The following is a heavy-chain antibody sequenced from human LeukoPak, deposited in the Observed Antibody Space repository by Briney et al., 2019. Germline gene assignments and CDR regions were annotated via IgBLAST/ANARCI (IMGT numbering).Heavy chain of an antibody. CDR1: GGSISTHY. Sequence: PSETLSLTCTVSGGSISTHYWSWIRQPPGKGLEWIGCLYYSGNTNYNPSLKSRVTLPLDASKNQFSLTLSSVTAADTALYYCARGGTYEKAYYYHYYLDVWGRGTTVTVSS. CDR3: ARGGTYEKAYYYHYYLDV. V-gene: IGHV4-59*11. J-gene: IGHJ6*03. D-gene: IGHD1-26*01. CDR2: LYYSGNT.